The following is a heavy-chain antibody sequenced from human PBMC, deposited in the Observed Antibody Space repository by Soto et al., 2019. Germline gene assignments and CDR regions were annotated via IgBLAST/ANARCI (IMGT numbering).Heavy chain of an antibody. CDR3: AKTPRASTCSSTSCYPFDY. D-gene: IGHD2-2*01. Sequence: GGSLRLSCAAPGFTFDDYAMHWVRQAPGKGLEWVSGISWNSGSIGYADSVKGRFTISRDNAKNSLYLQMNSLRAEDTALYYCAKTPRASTCSSTSCYPFDYWGQGTLVTVSS. CDR2: ISWNSGSI. V-gene: IGHV3-9*01. CDR1: GFTFDDYA. J-gene: IGHJ4*02.